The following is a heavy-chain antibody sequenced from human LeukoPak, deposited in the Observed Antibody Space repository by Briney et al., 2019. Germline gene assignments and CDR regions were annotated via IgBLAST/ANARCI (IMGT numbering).Heavy chain of an antibody. D-gene: IGHD2-2*01. V-gene: IGHV4-39*07. J-gene: IGHJ5*02. Sequence: SETLSLTCTVSGGSISRGTYYWGWIRQPPGKGLQWIGSISYSGNTYSNPSLASRVTMSVDTSKNQFSLKLSSVTAADTAVYYCARGPCSSANCYWSLDHWGQGTLVTVSS. CDR1: GGSISRGTYY. CDR3: ARGPCSSANCYWSLDH. CDR2: ISYSGNT.